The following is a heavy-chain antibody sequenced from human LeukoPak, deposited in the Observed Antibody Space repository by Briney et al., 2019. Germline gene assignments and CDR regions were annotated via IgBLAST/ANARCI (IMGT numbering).Heavy chain of an antibody. CDR2: INHSGST. D-gene: IGHD6-13*01. CDR1: GGSFSGYY. J-gene: IGHJ4*02. Sequence: SETLSLTCAVYGGSFSGYYWSWIRQPPGKGLEWIGEINHSGSTSYNPSLKSRVTISVDTSKNQFSLKLSSVTAADTAVYYCARGVIAAAGNYFDYWGQGTLVTVSS. V-gene: IGHV4-34*01. CDR3: ARGVIAAAGNYFDY.